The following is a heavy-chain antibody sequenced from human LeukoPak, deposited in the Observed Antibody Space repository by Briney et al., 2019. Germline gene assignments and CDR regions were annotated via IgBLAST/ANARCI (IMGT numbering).Heavy chain of an antibody. CDR2: IYSGGST. J-gene: IGHJ4*02. CDR3: ARGSPYCGGDCYPHY. V-gene: IGHV3-66*01. Sequence: GGSLRLSCAASGFTVSTYWMNWVRQAPGKGLEWVSVIYSGGSTYYADSVKGRFTISRDNSKNTLYLQMNSLRAEDTAVYYCARGSPYCGGDCYPHYWGQGTLVTVSS. D-gene: IGHD2-21*02. CDR1: GFTVSTYW.